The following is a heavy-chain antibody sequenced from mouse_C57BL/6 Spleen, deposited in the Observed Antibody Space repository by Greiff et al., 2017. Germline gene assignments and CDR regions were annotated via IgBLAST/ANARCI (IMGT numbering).Heavy chain of an antibody. D-gene: IGHD3-2*02. CDR3: ARKTETAQAKRFAY. J-gene: IGHJ3*01. Sequence: EVKLMASGPGLVKPSQSLSLTCSVTGYSIPRGYYWNWLRQFPGNKLEWMGYISYDGSNNYNPSLKNRISITRDTSKNQFFLTLKSVTTEDTATYYYARKTETAQAKRFAYWGQGTLVTVSA. V-gene: IGHV3-6*01. CDR1: GYSIPRGYY. CDR2: ISYDGSN.